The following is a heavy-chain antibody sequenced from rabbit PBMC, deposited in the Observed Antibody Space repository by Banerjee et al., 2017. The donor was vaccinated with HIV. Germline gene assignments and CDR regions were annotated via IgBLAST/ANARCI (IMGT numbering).Heavy chain of an antibody. V-gene: IGHV1S45*01. CDR3: ARTVPAWSHYTDGYDNYPYPIYLNL. D-gene: IGHD6-1*01. CDR2: IYTGSGST. Sequence: QEQLEESGGDLVKPEGSLTLTCTASGFSFSSSYWICWVRQAPGKGLEWIGCIYTGSGSTWCASWAKGRFTISKTSSTTVTLQMTSLTAADTATYFCARTVPAWSHYTDGYDNYPYPIYLNLWGPGTLVTVS. CDR1: GFSFSSSYW. J-gene: IGHJ4*01.